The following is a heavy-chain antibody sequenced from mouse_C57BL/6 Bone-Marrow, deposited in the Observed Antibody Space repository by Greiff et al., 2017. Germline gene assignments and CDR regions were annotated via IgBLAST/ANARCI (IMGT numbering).Heavy chain of an antibody. V-gene: IGHV7-3*01. J-gene: IGHJ4*01. CDR3: ARYMGGPFYAMDY. Sequence: EVQGVESGGGLVQPGGSLSLSCAASGFTFTDYYMSWVRQPPGKALEWLGFIRNKANGYTTEYSASVKGRFTISRDNSQSILYLQMNALRAEDSATYYCARYMGGPFYAMDYWGQGTSVTVSS. CDR2: IRNKANGYTT. CDR1: GFTFTDYY.